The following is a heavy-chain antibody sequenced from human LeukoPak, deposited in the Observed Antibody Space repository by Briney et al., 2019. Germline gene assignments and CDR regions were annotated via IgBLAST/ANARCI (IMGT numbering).Heavy chain of an antibody. J-gene: IGHJ2*01. D-gene: IGHD3-3*01. CDR2: IYYSGST. Sequence: SETLSLTCTVSGGSISSYYWSWIRQPPGKGLEWIGYIYYSGSTNYNPSLKSRVTISVDTSKNQFSLKLSSVTAADTAVYYCARVVGLEWLYRYFDLWGRGTLVTVSS. CDR1: GGSISSYY. V-gene: IGHV4-59*01. CDR3: ARVVGLEWLYRYFDL.